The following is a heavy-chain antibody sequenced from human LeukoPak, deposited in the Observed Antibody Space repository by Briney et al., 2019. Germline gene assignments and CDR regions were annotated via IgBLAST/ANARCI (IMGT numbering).Heavy chain of an antibody. Sequence: GGSLRLSCAASGFTVSSNYMSWVRQAPGKGLEWGSVIYSGGSTNYADSVKGRFTISRDNSKNTLYLQMNSLRAEDTAVYYCARIYCGGDCYSFGTLYYFDYWGQGTLVTVSS. D-gene: IGHD2-21*02. V-gene: IGHV3-66*01. CDR3: ARIYCGGDCYSFGTLYYFDY. CDR1: GFTVSSNY. J-gene: IGHJ4*02. CDR2: IYSGGST.